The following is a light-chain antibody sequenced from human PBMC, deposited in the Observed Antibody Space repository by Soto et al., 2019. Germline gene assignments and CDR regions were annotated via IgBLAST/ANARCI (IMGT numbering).Light chain of an antibody. CDR2: GAF. CDR1: QIIGTN. V-gene: IGKV3-15*01. CDR3: QQYDKWPYT. J-gene: IGKJ2*01. Sequence: ENVLTQSPATLSVSPGERATLSCRTSQIIGTNLAWYQQKPGQAPRLLIYGAFIRAPGFPVRFRGTGSGSEFTLTISSLQSEDGALSYCQQYDKWPYTFGKGTNLEIK.